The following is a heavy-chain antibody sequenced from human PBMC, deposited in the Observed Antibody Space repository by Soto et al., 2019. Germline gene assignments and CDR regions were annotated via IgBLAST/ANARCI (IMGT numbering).Heavy chain of an antibody. CDR2: MNPDSGNT. J-gene: IGHJ5*02. CDR3: ARGRFRRTWFDP. CDR1: GYTFTNYD. Sequence: QVQLVQSGAEVKKPGASVKVSCKASGYTFTNYDIHWVRQATGQGLEWMGWMNPDSGNTGQSKQFQGRVTMTRDTSISTAYMEMSSLRSEDTAVYHCARGRFRRTWFDPWGQGTLVTVSS. V-gene: IGHV1-8*01. D-gene: IGHD3-16*01.